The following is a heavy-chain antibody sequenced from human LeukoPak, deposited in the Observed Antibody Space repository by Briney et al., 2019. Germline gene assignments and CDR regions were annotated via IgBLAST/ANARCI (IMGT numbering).Heavy chain of an antibody. CDR1: GYTLTELS. Sequence: ASVKVSCKVSGYTLTELSMHWVRQAPGKGLEWMGGFDPEDGETIYAQKFQGRVTMTEDTSIDTAYMELSSLRSEDTAVYYCAREWSGSRTLDIWGQGTMVTVSS. J-gene: IGHJ3*02. CDR3: AREWSGSRTLDI. CDR2: FDPEDGET. D-gene: IGHD1-26*01. V-gene: IGHV1-24*01.